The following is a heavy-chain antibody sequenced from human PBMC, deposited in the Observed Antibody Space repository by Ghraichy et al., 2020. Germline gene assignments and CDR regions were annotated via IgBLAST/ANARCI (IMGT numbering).Heavy chain of an antibody. CDR1: GFIFSDYS. CDR2: ISSITI. Sequence: GGSLRLSCVASGFIFSDYSMNWVRQSPGKGLEWVAYISSITIYYAYSVKGRFTISRDNAKNSLYLQMISLRVEDTAVYYCARDFAPCDYWGQGTLVTVSS. J-gene: IGHJ4*02. CDR3: ARDFAPCDY. V-gene: IGHV3-69-1*01.